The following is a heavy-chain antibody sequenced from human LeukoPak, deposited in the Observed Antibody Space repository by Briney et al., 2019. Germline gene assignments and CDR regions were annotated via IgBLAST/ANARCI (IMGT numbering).Heavy chain of an antibody. CDR3: ARDPVGAAAPRAFDI. J-gene: IGHJ3*02. Sequence: GGSLRLSCAASGFTFSSYSMNWVRQAPGKGLEWVSYISSSSSTIYYADSVKGRFTISRDNAKNSLYLQMNSLRAEDTAVYYCARDPVGAAAPRAFDIWGQGTMVTVSS. CDR2: ISSSSSTI. CDR1: GFTFSSYS. D-gene: IGHD2-2*01. V-gene: IGHV3-48*04.